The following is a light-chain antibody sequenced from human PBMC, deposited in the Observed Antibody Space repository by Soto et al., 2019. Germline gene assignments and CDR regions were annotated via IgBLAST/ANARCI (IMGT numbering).Light chain of an antibody. Sequence: DIQMTQSPSSLSASVGDRVTIACRASQGISNYLAWYQQKPGKVPKLLIYAASTLQSGIPSRFRGSGSPTEFTLTISRLQPEDVATYYCQEYNSAPCTFGPGTKVDIK. J-gene: IGKJ3*01. V-gene: IGKV1-27*01. CDR2: AAS. CDR3: QEYNSAPCT. CDR1: QGISNY.